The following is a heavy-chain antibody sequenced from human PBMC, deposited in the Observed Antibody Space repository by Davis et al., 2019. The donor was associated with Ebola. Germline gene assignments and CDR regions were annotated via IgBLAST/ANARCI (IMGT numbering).Heavy chain of an antibody. CDR1: GYTFTSYA. V-gene: IGHV1-3*04. D-gene: IGHD5-18*01. CDR3: ARVSWSAMQHFDY. CDR2: INTGNGNT. Sequence: ASVKVSCKASGYTFTSYAVHWVRQAPGQKLEWMGWINTGNGNTKYSQTFQGRVTITRDTSASTAYMELSRLRSDDTAVYYCARVSWSAMQHFDYWGQGTLVTVSS. J-gene: IGHJ4*02.